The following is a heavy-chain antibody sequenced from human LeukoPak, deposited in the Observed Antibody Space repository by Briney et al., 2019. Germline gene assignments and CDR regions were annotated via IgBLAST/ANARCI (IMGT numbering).Heavy chain of an antibody. J-gene: IGHJ3*02. V-gene: IGHV3-53*01. CDR1: RLPVSSNH. CDR2: IYSGGST. CDR3: ARDKSSPHAFDI. Sequence: GGSLRLSCASSRLPVSSNHMSWVRQAPGKGLEWLSIIYSGGSTYYADSVKGRFTISRDNSKNTLYLQMNSLRAEDTAVYYCARDKSSPHAFDIWGQGTMVTVSS.